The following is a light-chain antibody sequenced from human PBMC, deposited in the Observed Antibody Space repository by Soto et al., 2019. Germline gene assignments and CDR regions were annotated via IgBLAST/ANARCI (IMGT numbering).Light chain of an antibody. Sequence: DIQMTQPPSSLSASLGDRVTITCRASQSISNFLNWFQHKPGKAPKVLISAASTLQSGVPSRFSGSVSGTDFTLTISSLQPEDSASYYCQQYYNSVLTFGGGTKVDIK. J-gene: IGKJ4*01. CDR1: QSISNF. V-gene: IGKV1-39*01. CDR2: AAS. CDR3: QQYYNSVLT.